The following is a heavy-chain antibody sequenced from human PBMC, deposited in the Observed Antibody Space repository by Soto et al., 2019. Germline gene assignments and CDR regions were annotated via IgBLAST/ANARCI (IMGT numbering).Heavy chain of an antibody. Sequence: HPGGSLRLSCAASGFTFDDYAMHWVRQAPGKGLEWVSGISWNSGSIGYADSVKGRFTISRDNAKNSLYLQMNSLRAEDTALYYFARDFVVIAAAGTFYYYGMDVWGQGTTVTVSS. CDR3: ARDFVVIAAAGTFYYYGMDV. D-gene: IGHD6-13*01. CDR1: GFTFDDYA. V-gene: IGHV3-9*01. J-gene: IGHJ6*02. CDR2: ISWNSGSI.